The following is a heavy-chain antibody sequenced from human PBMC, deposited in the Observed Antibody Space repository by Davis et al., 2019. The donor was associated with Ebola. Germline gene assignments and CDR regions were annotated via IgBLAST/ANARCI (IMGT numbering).Heavy chain of an antibody. J-gene: IGHJ4*02. V-gene: IGHV4-34*01. D-gene: IGHD1-14*01. CDR1: GGSFSGYY. Sequence: LRLSCAVYGGSFSGYYWSWIRQPPGKGLEWIGEINHSGSTNYNPSLKSRVTISVDTSKNQFSLKLSSVTAADTAVYYCAREPRTLYFDYWGQGTLVTVSS. CDR2: INHSGST. CDR3: AREPRTLYFDY.